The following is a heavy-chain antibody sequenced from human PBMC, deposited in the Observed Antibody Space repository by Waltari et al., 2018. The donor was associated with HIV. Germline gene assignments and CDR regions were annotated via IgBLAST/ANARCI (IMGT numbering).Heavy chain of an antibody. CDR3: TILTYGSGARDLAY. CDR2: IINYVSST. J-gene: IGHJ4*02. CDR1: GFTFNRYW. V-gene: IGHV3-74*01. D-gene: IGHD3-10*01. Sequence: EVQLVESGGDLVQPGGSLRLTCAASGFTFNRYWMNWVRQAPGKALVGVPRIINYVSSTSNADSVKFLFTISGAHATNTGYVQMSSLLAADTAVSYWTILTYGSGARDLAYSGQRTLVTVAS.